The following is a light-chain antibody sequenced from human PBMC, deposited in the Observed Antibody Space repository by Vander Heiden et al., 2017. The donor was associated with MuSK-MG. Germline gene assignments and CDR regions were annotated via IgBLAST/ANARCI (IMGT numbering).Light chain of an antibody. CDR2: AAS. CDR3: QQRDSTPST. CDR1: QSISSY. J-gene: IGKJ2*01. V-gene: IGKV1-39*01. Sequence: DIQMTQSPSSLSASVGDRVTITCRASQSISSYLHWYQQKPGKAPKLLIYAASSLQSGVPSRFSGSGSGTDFTLTISSLQPEDFATYYCQQRDSTPSTFGQGTKLEIK.